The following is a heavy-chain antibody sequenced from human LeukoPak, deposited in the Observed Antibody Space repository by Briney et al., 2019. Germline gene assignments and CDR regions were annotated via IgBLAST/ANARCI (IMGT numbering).Heavy chain of an antibody. CDR3: ARGYSGYDLGFDY. CDR1: GGSFSGYY. J-gene: IGHJ4*02. CDR2: INHSGST. V-gene: IGHV4-34*01. Sequence: PSETLSLTCAVYGGSFSGYYWSWIRQPPGKGLEWIGEINHSGSTNYSPSLKSRVTISVDTSKNQLSLKLSSVTAADTAVYYCARGYSGYDLGFDYWGQGTLVTVSS. D-gene: IGHD5-12*01.